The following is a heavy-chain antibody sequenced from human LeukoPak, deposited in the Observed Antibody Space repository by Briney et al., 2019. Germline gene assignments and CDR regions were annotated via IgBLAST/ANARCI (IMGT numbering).Heavy chain of an antibody. J-gene: IGHJ4*02. CDR2: ISGSASDI. CDR1: GFTFRNYA. CDR3: AKDGED. V-gene: IGHV3-23*01. D-gene: IGHD2-21*01. Sequence: GALRLSCVASGFTFRNYAMSWVRQAPGKGLESVSTISGSASDIHYADSVKSRFTISRDNSKNTLYLHMDSLRADDTAVYYCAKDGEDWGQGTLVTVSS.